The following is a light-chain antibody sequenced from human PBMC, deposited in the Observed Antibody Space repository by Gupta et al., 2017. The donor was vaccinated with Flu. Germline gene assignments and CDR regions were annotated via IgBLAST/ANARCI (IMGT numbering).Light chain of an antibody. CDR1: QSIGSW. CDR3: QQYDTYSGM. J-gene: IGKJ1*01. V-gene: IGKV1-5*03. CDR2: KAS. Sequence: DIQMTQSPSTLSASIGDRVTITCRASQSIGSWLAWYQQRPGKAPKLLIYKASSLETGVPSRFSGSGSGTEFTLTISGLQPDDFATYYCQQYDTYSGMFGQGTKVEIK.